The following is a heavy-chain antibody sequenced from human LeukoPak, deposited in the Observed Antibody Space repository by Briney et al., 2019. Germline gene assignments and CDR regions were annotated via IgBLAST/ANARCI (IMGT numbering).Heavy chain of an antibody. V-gene: IGHV3-48*03. Sequence: PGGSLRLSCAASGFTFSNYEMNWVRQAPGKGLEWVSYISSSGSAIYYADSVKGRFTISRDNAKNSLYLQMNSLRAEDTAVYYCARVNYYDSSGYRSGWFDPWGQGTLVTVSS. CDR2: ISSSGSAI. CDR1: GFTFSNYE. D-gene: IGHD3-22*01. J-gene: IGHJ5*02. CDR3: ARVNYYDSSGYRSGWFDP.